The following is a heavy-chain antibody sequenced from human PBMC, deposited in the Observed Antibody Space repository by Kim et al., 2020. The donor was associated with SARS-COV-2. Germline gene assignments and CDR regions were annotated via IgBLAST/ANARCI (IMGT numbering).Heavy chain of an antibody. CDR2: ISNSGSTI. CDR1: GFTFSRYG. CDR3: ARASVDDSMPNYYYGLHV. J-gene: IGHJ6*02. V-gene: IGHV3-48*03. D-gene: IGHD5-12*01. Sequence: GGSLRLSCAASGFTFSRYGMHWVRQVPGKGLEWVSCISNSGSTIYYADSVKGRFTISRDNAKNALYLQMNSLRAEDTAVYYCARASVDDSMPNYYYGLHVWGQGTTVTVSS.